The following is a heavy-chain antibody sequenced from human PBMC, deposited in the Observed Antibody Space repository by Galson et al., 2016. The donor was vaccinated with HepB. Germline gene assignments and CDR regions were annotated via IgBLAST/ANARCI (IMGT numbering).Heavy chain of an antibody. CDR1: GYIFTSYG. J-gene: IGHJ6*02. D-gene: IGHD3-9*01. Sequence: QSGAEVKKPGASVKVSCKASGYIFTSYGICWVRQAPGQGLEWMGWISGYNDHTDYAQKFRDRVTMTTDTSTTTTYMELRSLRPDDAAVYYCGRVPLRFFDASYYYSGMYVWGQGTTVTVSS. CDR3: GRVPLRFFDASYYYSGMYV. CDR2: ISGYNDHT. V-gene: IGHV1-18*01.